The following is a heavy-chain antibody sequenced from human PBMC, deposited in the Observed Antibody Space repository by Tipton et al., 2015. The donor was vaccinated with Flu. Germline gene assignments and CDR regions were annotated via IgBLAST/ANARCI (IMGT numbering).Heavy chain of an antibody. CDR3: ARRRARGYNYEWRDFSFEN. J-gene: IGHJ4*02. CDR1: GFTFSSYG. D-gene: IGHD5-18*01. V-gene: IGHV3-33*01. Sequence: SLRLSCAASGFTFSSYGMLWVRQAPGKGLVWVAVIWYDGSNKYYADSVKGRFTISRDNSKNTLYLQMNSLRAEDTAVYYCARRRARGYNYEWRDFSFENWGKGTLVTVSS. CDR2: IWYDGSNK.